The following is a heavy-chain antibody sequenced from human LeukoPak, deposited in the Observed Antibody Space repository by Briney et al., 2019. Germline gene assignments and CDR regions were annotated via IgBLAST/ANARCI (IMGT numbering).Heavy chain of an antibody. CDR3: ARADYDSSGYYADY. D-gene: IGHD3-22*01. CDR2: ISSNGGTT. CDR1: GFTFSTYA. V-gene: IGHV3-64*01. Sequence: GGSLRLSCTASGFTFSTYAMHWVRQAPGKGLEYVSAISSNGGTTYYANSVKGRFTISRDNSKNTLYLQMGSLRAEDMAVYYCARADYDSSGYYADYWGQGTLVTVSS. J-gene: IGHJ4*02.